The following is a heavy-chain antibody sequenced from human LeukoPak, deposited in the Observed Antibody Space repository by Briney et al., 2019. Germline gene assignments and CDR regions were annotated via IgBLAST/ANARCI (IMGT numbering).Heavy chain of an antibody. Sequence: KPSETLSLTCSVSGGSIRSFCWSWIRQPPGKGLEWIGYIYYSGSTNYNPSLKSRVTISVDTSKNQFSLKLSSVTAADTAVYYCTRGDDYYDSSGYYPHGAFDIWSQGTMVTVSS. CDR2: IYYSGST. CDR1: GGSIRSFC. V-gene: IGHV4-59*01. D-gene: IGHD3-22*01. J-gene: IGHJ3*02. CDR3: TRGDDYYDSSGYYPHGAFDI.